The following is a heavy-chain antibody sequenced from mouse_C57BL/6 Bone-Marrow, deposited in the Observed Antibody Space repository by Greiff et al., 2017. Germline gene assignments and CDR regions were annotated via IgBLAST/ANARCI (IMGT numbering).Heavy chain of an antibody. CDR1: GFNIKDDY. CDR2: IDPENGDT. CDR3: TPLLRSVLYAMDY. V-gene: IGHV14-4*01. Sequence: VQLQQSGAELVRPGASVKLSCTASGFNIKDDYMHWVKQRSEQGLEGIGWIDPENGDTEYASQFQGKATITADTSSNTAYLQLSSLTSEDTAVYYCTPLLRSVLYAMDYWGQGTSVTVSS. J-gene: IGHJ4*01. D-gene: IGHD1-1*01.